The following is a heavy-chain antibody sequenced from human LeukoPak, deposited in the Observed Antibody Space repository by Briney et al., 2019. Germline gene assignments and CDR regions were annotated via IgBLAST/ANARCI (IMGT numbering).Heavy chain of an antibody. Sequence: ASVKVSCKASGYTFTGYYMHWVRQAPGQGLEWMGRINPNSGGTNYAQKFQGRVTMTTDTSTSTAYMELRSLRSDDTAVYYCARVKDGIAAAGGGNAFDIWGQGTMVAVSS. D-gene: IGHD6-13*01. V-gene: IGHV1-2*06. CDR1: GYTFTGYY. CDR2: INPNSGGT. CDR3: ARVKDGIAAAGGGNAFDI. J-gene: IGHJ3*02.